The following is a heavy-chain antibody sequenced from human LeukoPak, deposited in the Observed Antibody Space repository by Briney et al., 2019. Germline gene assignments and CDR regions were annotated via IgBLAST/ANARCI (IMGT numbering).Heavy chain of an antibody. CDR2: IYYSGST. J-gene: IGHJ4*02. CDR3: ARDVVGILWFGDRVPLFDC. D-gene: IGHD3-10*01. CDR1: GGSISSSSYY. V-gene: IGHV4-39*02. Sequence: SETLSLTCTVSGGSISSSSYYWGWIRQPPGKGLEWIGSIYYSGSTYYNPSLKSRVTISVDTSKNQFSLKLSSVTAADTAVYYCARDVVGILWFGDRVPLFDCWGQGTLVTVSS.